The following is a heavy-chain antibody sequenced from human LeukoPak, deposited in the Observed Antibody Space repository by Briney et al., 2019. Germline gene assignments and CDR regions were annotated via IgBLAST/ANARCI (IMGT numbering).Heavy chain of an antibody. Sequence: GGSLRLSCAASGFTFSSYAMSWVRQAPGKGLEWVSAISGSGGSTYYADSVKGRFTISRDNSKNTLYLQMNSLSAEDTAVYYCAKAICSTTTCNTLMRGYFDYWGQGTLVTVSS. CDR1: GFTFSSYA. J-gene: IGHJ4*02. CDR2: ISGSGGST. D-gene: IGHD2-2*01. V-gene: IGHV3-23*01. CDR3: AKAICSTTTCNTLMRGYFDY.